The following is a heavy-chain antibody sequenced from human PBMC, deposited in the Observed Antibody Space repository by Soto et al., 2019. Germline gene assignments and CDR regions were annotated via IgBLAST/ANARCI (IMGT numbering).Heavy chain of an antibody. D-gene: IGHD5-12*01. CDR2: IYYSGST. CDR1: GGSISSSSYY. J-gene: IGHJ4*02. Sequence: SETLSLTCTVSGGSISSSSYYWGWIRQPPGKGLEWIGSIYYSGSTYYNPSLKSRVTISVDTSKNQFSLKLSSVTAADTAVYYCAREGRRTRVLRHPYDYWGQGTLVTVSS. V-gene: IGHV4-39*02. CDR3: AREGRRTRVLRHPYDY.